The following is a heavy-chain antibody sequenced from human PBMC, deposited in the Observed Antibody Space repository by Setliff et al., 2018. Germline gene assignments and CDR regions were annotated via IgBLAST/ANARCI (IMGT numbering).Heavy chain of an antibody. CDR1: NGSISSGNYF. J-gene: IGHJ6*03. V-gene: IGHV4-39*01. Sequence: LSLTCTVSNGSISSGNYFWGWIRQPPGKGLEWMGSIFYTGSTYYSPSLKSRVAMSIDTSKNQFSLNLNSVTAADTAVYYCARQPYSTTYYYYYYYMDVWGKGTTVTVSS. CDR2: IFYTGST. CDR3: ARQPYSTTYYYYYYYMDV. D-gene: IGHD6-13*01.